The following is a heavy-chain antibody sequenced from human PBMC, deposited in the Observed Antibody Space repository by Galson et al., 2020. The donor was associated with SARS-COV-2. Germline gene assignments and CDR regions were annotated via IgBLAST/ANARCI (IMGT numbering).Heavy chain of an antibody. CDR1: GFTVNTHY. CDR3: ASSIGSTWADY. D-gene: IGHD3-22*01. Sequence: PGGSLRLSCAASGFTVNTHYMTWVRQAPGKGLEWVSSIYTTGNTYYTDSVKGRFAISRDNSKNTLYLQMNSLRAEDTAVYYCASSIGSTWADYWGQGTLVTVSS. J-gene: IGHJ4*02. CDR2: IYTTGNT. V-gene: IGHV3-53*01.